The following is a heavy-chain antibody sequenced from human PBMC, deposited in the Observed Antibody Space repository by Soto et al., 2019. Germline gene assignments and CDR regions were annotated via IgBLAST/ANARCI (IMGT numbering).Heavy chain of an antibody. CDR2: INPSGGST. CDR3: ARDQAAAGHWFDP. V-gene: IGHV1-46*03. D-gene: IGHD6-13*01. CDR1: GYTFTSYY. Sequence: GASVKVSCKASGYTFTSYYMHWVRQAPGQGLEWMGIINPSGGSTSYAQKFQGRVTMTRDTSTSTVYMELSSLRSEDTAVYYCARDQAAAGHWFDPWGQGTLVTVS. J-gene: IGHJ5*02.